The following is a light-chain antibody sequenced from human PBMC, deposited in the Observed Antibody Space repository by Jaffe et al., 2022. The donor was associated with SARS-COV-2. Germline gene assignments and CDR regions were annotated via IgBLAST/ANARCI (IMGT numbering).Light chain of an antibody. CDR2: GAS. J-gene: IGKJ1*01. Sequence: EIVLTQSPATLSLSPGERATLSCRASHSIDSYLAWYQQKPGQAPRLLIFGASNRATGIPARFSGSGSGTDFTLTISSLEPEDFAVYYCQQRSNWWTFGQGTKVEIK. CDR1: HSIDSY. V-gene: IGKV3-11*01. CDR3: QQRSNWWT.